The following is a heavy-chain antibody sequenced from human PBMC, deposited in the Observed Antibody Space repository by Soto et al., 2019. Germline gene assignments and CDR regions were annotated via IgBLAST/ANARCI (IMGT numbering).Heavy chain of an antibody. CDR3: ARLSDYYDSSGYYYVGAFDI. CDR1: GGSISSYY. J-gene: IGHJ3*02. Sequence: LSLTCTVSGGSISSYYWSWIRQPPGKGLEWIGYIYYSGSTNYNPSLKSRVTISVDTSKNQFSLKLSSVTAADMAVYYCARLSDYYDSSGYYYVGAFDIWGQGTMVTV. D-gene: IGHD3-22*01. V-gene: IGHV4-59*01. CDR2: IYYSGST.